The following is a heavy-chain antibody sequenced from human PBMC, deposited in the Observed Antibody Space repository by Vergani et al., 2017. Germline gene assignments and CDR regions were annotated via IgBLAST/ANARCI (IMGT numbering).Heavy chain of an antibody. CDR3: ARISGGSAHYLHY. J-gene: IGHJ1*01. CDR2: IKRDGTET. D-gene: IGHD2-15*01. Sequence: EVHLEESGGGLVQPGGSLRPPCAASGFTFGDYYMAWIRLAPGKGLDWVASIKRDGTETFYVDSVKGRFTISRDNAKTTLYLQMNSLRDEDRCVYYCARISGGSAHYLHYWGQGTLVTVAS. CDR1: GFTFGDYY. V-gene: IGHV3-7*01.